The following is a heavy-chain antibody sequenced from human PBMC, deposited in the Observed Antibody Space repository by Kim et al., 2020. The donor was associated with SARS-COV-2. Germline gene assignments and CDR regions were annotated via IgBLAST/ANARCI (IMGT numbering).Heavy chain of an antibody. J-gene: IGHJ4*02. D-gene: IGHD1-26*01. CDR1: GYTFTTYG. CDR3: ARDEGNSGTFPAADY. Sequence: ASVKVSCKASGYTFTTYGLSWVRQAPGQGLEWMGWISTYNGDTNYAQSLQGRVSMTRDTSTSTAYVELRSLRSDDTAVYYCARDEGNSGTFPAADYWGQGTLVTVSS. CDR2: ISTYNGDT. V-gene: IGHV1-18*01.